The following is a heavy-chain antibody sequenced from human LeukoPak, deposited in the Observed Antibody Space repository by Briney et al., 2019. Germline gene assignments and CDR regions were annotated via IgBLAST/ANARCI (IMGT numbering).Heavy chain of an antibody. Sequence: GSLRLSCAASEFTFSSYAMSWIRQPPGKGLEWIGEINHSGSTNYNPSLKSRVTISVDTSKNQFSLKLSSVTAADTAVYYCARTDYGDRRSSFWGRGTLVTVSS. J-gene: IGHJ2*01. V-gene: IGHV4-34*01. CDR2: INHSGST. CDR3: ARTDYGDRRSSF. CDR1: EFTFSSYA. D-gene: IGHD4-17*01.